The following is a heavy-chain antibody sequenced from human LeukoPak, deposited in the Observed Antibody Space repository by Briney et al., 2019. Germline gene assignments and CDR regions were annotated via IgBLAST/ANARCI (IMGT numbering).Heavy chain of an antibody. D-gene: IGHD3-16*01. CDR1: GFIFKDFW. V-gene: IGHV3-7*03. J-gene: IGHJ5*02. CDR3: AKDAQPRSRWFDP. CDR2: IKQDGSGK. Sequence: GGSLRLSCVASGFIFKDFWMIWVRQAPGKGLEWVANIKQDGSGKYYVDSVKGRFTISRDNAKNSLYLQMNTLTAEDTAMYYCAKDAQPRSRWFDPWGQGTLVTVSS.